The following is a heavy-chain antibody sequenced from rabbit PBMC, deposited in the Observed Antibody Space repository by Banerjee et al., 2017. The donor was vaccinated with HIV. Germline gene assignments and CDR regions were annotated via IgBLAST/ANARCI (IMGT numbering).Heavy chain of an antibody. CDR1: GFSFSRGYH. D-gene: IGHD1-1*01. CDR2: INTSSGNT. Sequence: QEQLEESGGDLVKPEGSLTLTCTASGFSFSRGYHMCWVRQAPGKGLEWIACINTSSGNTVYATWAKGRFTISKTSSTTVALQMASLTAADTATYFCARDHDSSGGYVFDVWGPGTLVTVS. J-gene: IGHJ4*01. CDR3: ARDHDSSGGYVFDV. V-gene: IGHV1S45*01.